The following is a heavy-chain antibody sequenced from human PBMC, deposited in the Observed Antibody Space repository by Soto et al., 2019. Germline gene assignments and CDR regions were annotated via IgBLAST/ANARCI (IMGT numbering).Heavy chain of an antibody. D-gene: IGHD3-22*01. CDR1: GFTFSSYA. J-gene: IGHJ6*02. CDR3: ARDHRSTTDYYDSKGSDYYYHYDMDV. CDR2: ISYDGRNK. Sequence: GGSLRLSCAVSGFTFSSYAMHWVRQAPGKGLGWVAVISYDGRNKYYADSVKGRFTISRDNSKNTLYLQMNSLRAEDTAVYYCARDHRSTTDYYDSKGSDYYYHYDMDVWGQGTTVTVSS. V-gene: IGHV3-30*04.